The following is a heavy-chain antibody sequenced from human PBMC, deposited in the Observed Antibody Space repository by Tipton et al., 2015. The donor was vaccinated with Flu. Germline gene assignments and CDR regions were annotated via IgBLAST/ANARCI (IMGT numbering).Heavy chain of an antibody. CDR2: INLNSGAT. J-gene: IGHJ4*02. CDR1: GYTFTAYW. D-gene: IGHD2-2*01. CDR3: ARDLAHTSNGEFDY. V-gene: IGHV1-2*02. Sequence: QMQLVQSGAEVKKPGASVKVSCKVSGYTFTAYWLQWVRQAPGQGLEWLGWINLNSGATNYAQKFQGRVTMTRDTSISTAYMELSSLRSDDTAVYYCARDLAHTSNGEFDYWGQGTLVTVSA.